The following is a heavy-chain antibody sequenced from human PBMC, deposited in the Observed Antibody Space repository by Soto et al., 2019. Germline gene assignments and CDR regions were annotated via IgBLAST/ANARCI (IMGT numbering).Heavy chain of an antibody. CDR3: ARLDFGDYVD. CDR2: IIPIFGTA. V-gene: IGHV1-69*13. D-gene: IGHD4-17*01. Sequence: GVSVKVSWKACGGTINSCSISWVRQAPGQGLEWMGGIIPIFGTANYAQKFQGRVTITADESTSTAYMELSSLRSEDTAVYYCARLDFGDYVDWGQGTLVTVSS. J-gene: IGHJ4*02. CDR1: GGTINSCS.